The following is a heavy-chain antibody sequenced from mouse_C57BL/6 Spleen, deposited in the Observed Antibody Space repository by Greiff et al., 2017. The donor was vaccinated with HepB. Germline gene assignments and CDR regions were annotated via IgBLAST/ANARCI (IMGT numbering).Heavy chain of an antibody. V-gene: IGHV5-9-1*02. Sequence: EVKLVESGEGLVKPGGSLKLSCAASGFTFSSYAMSWVRQTPEKRLEWVAYISSGGDYIYYADTVKGRFTISRDNARNTLYLHMSSLKSEDTAMYYCTRVKNWDGFAYWGQVTLVTVSA. D-gene: IGHD4-1*01. J-gene: IGHJ3*01. CDR2: ISSGGDYI. CDR3: TRVKNWDGFAY. CDR1: GFTFSSYA.